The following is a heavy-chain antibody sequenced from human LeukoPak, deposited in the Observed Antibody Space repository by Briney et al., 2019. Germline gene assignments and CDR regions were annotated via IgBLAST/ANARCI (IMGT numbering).Heavy chain of an antibody. V-gene: IGHV3-23*01. CDR1: GFTFTTYA. CDR2: ISGYGTFI. D-gene: IGHD6-6*01. CDR3: ARVDGSSLSRARFDY. J-gene: IGHJ4*02. Sequence: GGSLTLSCAASGFTFTTYAVNWVRQAPGKGLDWVSAISGYGTFIYYAESVKGRFTISRDSSKSTVYLQMNSLRAEDTAIYYCARVDGSSLSRARFDYWGPGTLVTLSS.